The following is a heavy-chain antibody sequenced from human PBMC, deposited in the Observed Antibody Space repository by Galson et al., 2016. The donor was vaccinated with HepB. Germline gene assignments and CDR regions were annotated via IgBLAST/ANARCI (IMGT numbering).Heavy chain of an antibody. CDR2: VDSTSSYI. Sequence: SLRLSCAASGFTFNTYTMHWVRQAPGKGLEWVSSVDSTSSYIYYSDSVKGRFAISRDNAKSSVSLQMNSLRAADTATYYCARVAPIRMVGPLWFGESPGRYSFDPWGQGTLVTVSS. D-gene: IGHD3-10*01. J-gene: IGHJ5*02. CDR3: ARVAPIRMVGPLWFGESPGRYSFDP. CDR1: GFTFNTYT. V-gene: IGHV3-21*01.